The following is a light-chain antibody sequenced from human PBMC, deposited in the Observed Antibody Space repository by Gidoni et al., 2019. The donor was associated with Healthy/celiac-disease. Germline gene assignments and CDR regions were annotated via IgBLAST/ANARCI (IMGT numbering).Light chain of an antibody. CDR3: QQYNNWPPL. V-gene: IGKV3-15*01. J-gene: IGKJ1*01. CDR1: QSVSSN. CDR2: GAS. Sequence: EIVMTQSPATLSVSPGERATLSCRASQSVSSNVAWYQPKPGQAPRLLIYGASTRATGIPARFSGRGSGTEFTLTISSLQSEDFAVYYCQQYNNWPPLFGQGTKVEIK.